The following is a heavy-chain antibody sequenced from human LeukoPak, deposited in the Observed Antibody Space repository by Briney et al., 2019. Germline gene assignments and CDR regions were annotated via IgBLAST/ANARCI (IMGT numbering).Heavy chain of an antibody. J-gene: IGHJ4*02. V-gene: IGHV4-34*01. CDR1: GGSFSGYY. CDR2: INQSGST. CDR3: ARGRYYGSGSYVTFDY. Sequence: SETLSLTCAVYGGSFSGYYWSCIRQPPGKGLEWIGEINQSGSTNYNPSLKSRVTISVDTSKNQFSLKLSSVTAADTAVYYCARGRYYGSGSYVTFDYWGQGTLVTVSS. D-gene: IGHD3-10*01.